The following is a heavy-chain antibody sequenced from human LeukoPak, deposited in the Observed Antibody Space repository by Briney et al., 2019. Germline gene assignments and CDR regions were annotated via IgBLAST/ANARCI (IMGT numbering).Heavy chain of an antibody. CDR2: INPTVGDT. Sequence: GASVKASCKASGYTLTSYYMHWVRQAPGQGLEWMGIINPTVGDTIYAQKFQGRVTMTRDMSTSTVYMELSSLRSDDTAVYYCARYGFSSSWQGGWHAFDIWGQGTMVTVSS. D-gene: IGHD6-13*01. V-gene: IGHV1-46*01. CDR1: GYTLTSYY. CDR3: ARYGFSSSWQGGWHAFDI. J-gene: IGHJ3*02.